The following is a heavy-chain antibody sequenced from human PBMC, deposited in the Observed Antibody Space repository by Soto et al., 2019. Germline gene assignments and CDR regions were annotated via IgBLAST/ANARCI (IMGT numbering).Heavy chain of an antibody. Sequence: GGSLRLSCAASGFTFSSYAMSWVRQAPGKGLEWVSAISGSGGSTYYADSVKGRFTISRDNSKNTLYLQMNSLRAEDTAVYYCAKDLSGSSSPWYFDYWGQGXLVTVSS. J-gene: IGHJ4*02. V-gene: IGHV3-23*01. CDR2: ISGSGGST. D-gene: IGHD6-6*01. CDR3: AKDLSGSSSPWYFDY. CDR1: GFTFSSYA.